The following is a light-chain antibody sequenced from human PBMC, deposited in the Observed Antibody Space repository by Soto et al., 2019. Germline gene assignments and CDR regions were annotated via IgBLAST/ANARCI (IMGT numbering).Light chain of an antibody. CDR3: QQVKTYPWT. V-gene: IGKV1-9*01. CDR1: QGISSF. Sequence: DIQLTQSPSFLSASVGDRVTIPCRASQGISSFLAWYQQKPGKAPKLLIYGASTLQSGVPSRLSGSGSGTEFTLTISSLQPEDFATYYCQQVKTYPWTFGQGTKVEIK. CDR2: GAS. J-gene: IGKJ1*01.